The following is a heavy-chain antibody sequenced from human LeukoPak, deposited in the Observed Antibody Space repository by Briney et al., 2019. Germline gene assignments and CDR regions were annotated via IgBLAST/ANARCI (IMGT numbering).Heavy chain of an antibody. CDR3: ARDLNLAWGYYDSSGHLDY. CDR2: ISYDGSNK. CDR1: GFTFSSYG. Sequence: GRSLRLSCAASGFTFSSYGMHWVRQAPGKGLEWVAVISYDGSNKYYADSVKGRFTISRDNSKNTLYLQMNSLRAEDTAVYYYARDLNLAWGYYDSSGHLDYWGQGTLVTVSS. V-gene: IGHV3-30*03. D-gene: IGHD3-22*01. J-gene: IGHJ4*02.